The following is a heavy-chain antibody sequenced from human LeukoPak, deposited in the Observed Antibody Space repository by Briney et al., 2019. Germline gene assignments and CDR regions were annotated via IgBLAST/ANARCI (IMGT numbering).Heavy chain of an antibody. CDR2: ISGSGGST. CDR1: GFTFSSYA. CDR3: ARGINYYDTSFIDY. V-gene: IGHV3-23*01. D-gene: IGHD3-22*01. Sequence: AGGSLRLSCAASGFTFSSYAMSWVRQAPGKGLEWVSAISGSGGSTYYADSVKGRFTISRDNSKNTLYLQMNSLRAEDTAVYYCARGINYYDTSFIDYWGQGTLVTVSS. J-gene: IGHJ4*02.